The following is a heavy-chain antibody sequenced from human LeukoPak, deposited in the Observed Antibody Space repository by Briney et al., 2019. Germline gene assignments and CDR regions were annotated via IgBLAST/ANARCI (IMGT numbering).Heavy chain of an antibody. CDR3: ATDEQWLVAFQH. Sequence: ASVEVSCKVSGYTLTELSMHWVRQAPGKGLEWIGGFDPEDGETIYAQKFQGRVTMTEDTSTDTAYMELSSLRSEDTAVYYCATDEQWLVAFQHWGQGTLVTVSS. CDR2: FDPEDGET. CDR1: GYTLTELS. J-gene: IGHJ1*01. D-gene: IGHD6-19*01. V-gene: IGHV1-24*01.